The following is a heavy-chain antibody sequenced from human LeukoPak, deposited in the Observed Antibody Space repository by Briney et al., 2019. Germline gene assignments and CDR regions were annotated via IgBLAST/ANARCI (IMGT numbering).Heavy chain of an antibody. CDR3: ARDSFDGNNWFDP. Sequence: SQTLSLTCALSGDSVSSKSAVWNWIRQSPSRGLEWLGSTYYRSKWYNDYAVSVKSRITVNPDTSKNQFSLQLNSVTPEDTAVYYCARDSFDGNNWFDPWGQGTLVTVSS. D-gene: IGHD1-26*01. J-gene: IGHJ5*02. V-gene: IGHV6-1*01. CDR1: GDSVSSKSAV. CDR2: TYYRSKWYN.